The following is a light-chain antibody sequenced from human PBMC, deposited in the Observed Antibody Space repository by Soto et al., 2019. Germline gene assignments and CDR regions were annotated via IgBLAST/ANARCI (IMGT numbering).Light chain of an antibody. CDR1: SSDVGGYNY. CDR3: SSYTSSSTRV. J-gene: IGLJ1*01. Sequence: QSVLTQPASVSGSPGQSITISCTGTSSDVGGYNYVSWYQQHPGKAPKLMIYEVSNRPSGVSNRFSGSKSGNTASLTISWLQAEDEADYYCSSYTSSSTRVFGTGTKVTVL. V-gene: IGLV2-14*01. CDR2: EVS.